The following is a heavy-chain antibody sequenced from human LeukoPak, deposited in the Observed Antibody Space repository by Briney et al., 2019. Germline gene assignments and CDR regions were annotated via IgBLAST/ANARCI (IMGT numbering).Heavy chain of an antibody. J-gene: IGHJ6*02. CDR3: ARDDEYYYYGMDV. V-gene: IGHV4-30-4*01. Sequence: SETLSLTCTVSGGSISSAGSYWSWIRQPPGKGLEWIGYIDYSGTTYYNPSLKSRVSISADMSKNQFSLKLTSVTAADTAVYYCARDDEYYYYGMDVWGQGTTVTVSS. CDR2: IDYSGTT. CDR1: GGSISSAGSY.